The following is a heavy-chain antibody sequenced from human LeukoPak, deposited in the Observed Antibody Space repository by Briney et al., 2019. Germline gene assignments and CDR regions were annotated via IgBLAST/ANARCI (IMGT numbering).Heavy chain of an antibody. CDR1: GGSISSYY. J-gene: IGHJ4*02. CDR3: ARHGRSGYSIDWPALDY. D-gene: IGHD5-18*01. V-gene: IGHV4-59*08. CDR2: IYYTGST. Sequence: PSETLSLTCTVSGGSISSYYWSWIRQPPGKGLEWIGYIYYTGSTNYSPSLKSRVTISVDTSKNQFSLKLSSVTAEDTAAYYCARHGRSGYSIDWPALDYWGQGSLVTVSS.